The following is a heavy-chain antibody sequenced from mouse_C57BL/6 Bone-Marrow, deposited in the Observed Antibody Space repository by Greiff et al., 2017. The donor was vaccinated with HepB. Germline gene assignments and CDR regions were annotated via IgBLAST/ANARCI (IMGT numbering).Heavy chain of an antibody. Sequence: VQLQESGAELVRPGASVKLSCKASGYTFTDYYINWVKQRPGQGLEWIARIYPGSGNTYYNEKFKGKATLTAEKSSSTAYMQLSSLTSEDSAVYFCARGGGYDPNWYFDVWGTGTTVTVSS. J-gene: IGHJ1*03. V-gene: IGHV1-76*01. CDR1: GYTFTDYY. CDR2: IYPGSGNT. CDR3: ARGGGYDPNWYFDV. D-gene: IGHD2-3*01.